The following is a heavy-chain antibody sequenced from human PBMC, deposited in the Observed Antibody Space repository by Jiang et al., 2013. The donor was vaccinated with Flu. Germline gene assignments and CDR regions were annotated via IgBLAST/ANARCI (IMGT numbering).Heavy chain of an antibody. V-gene: IGHV1-69*06. J-gene: IGHJ4*02. Sequence: IPIVGTTNYAQKFQGRVTTTADKFTSTIYLEMSSLRSEDTAVYYCARVRACGGDCYYFDYWGQGTLVTVFS. CDR2: IPIVGTT. CDR3: ARVRACGGDCYYFDY. D-gene: IGHD2-21*02.